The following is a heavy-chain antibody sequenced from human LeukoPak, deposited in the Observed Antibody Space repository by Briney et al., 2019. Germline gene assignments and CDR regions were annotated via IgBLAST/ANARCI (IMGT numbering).Heavy chain of an antibody. CDR1: GDSITNYF. D-gene: IGHD1-26*01. CDR3: ARSSGSYRP. Sequence: SETLSLTCSVSGDSITNYFWSWIRQPAGKGLEWLGRMSANGNTHDHPSLKSRVSMSVDKSKNQFSLKLISVTAADTAVYYCARSSGSYRPWGQGTLVTVSS. CDR2: MSANGNT. V-gene: IGHV4-4*07. J-gene: IGHJ5*02.